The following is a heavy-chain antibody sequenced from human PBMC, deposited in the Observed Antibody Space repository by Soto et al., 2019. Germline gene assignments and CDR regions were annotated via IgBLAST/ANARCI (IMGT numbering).Heavy chain of an antibody. V-gene: IGHV1-69*11. J-gene: IGHJ6*02. CDR3: ARCIGARRNYYYGMDV. D-gene: IGHD6-6*01. CDR1: GDILNTYG. Sequence: QVQLVQSGAEVKKPGSAVKVSCKASGDILNTYGISWVRQAPGQGLEWMGGIIPILGATNYAQNFQGRLTISGQEPRSTAHMEQRTLRSDDKAVYYWARCIGARRNYYYGMDVWGQGTKVTVS. CDR2: IIPILGAT.